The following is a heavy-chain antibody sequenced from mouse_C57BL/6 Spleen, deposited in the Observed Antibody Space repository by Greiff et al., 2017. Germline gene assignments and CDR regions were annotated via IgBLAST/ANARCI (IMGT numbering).Heavy chain of an antibody. J-gene: IGHJ2*01. D-gene: IGHD2-3*01. CDR2: IYPRSGNT. Sequence: VQRVESGAELARPGASVKLSCKASGYTFTSYGISWVKQRTGQGLEWIGEIYPRSGNTYYNEKFKGKATLTADKSSSTAYMELRSLTSEDSAVYFCARGHDGYPDYWGQGTTLTVSS. CDR1: GYTFTSYG. V-gene: IGHV1-81*01. CDR3: ARGHDGYPDY.